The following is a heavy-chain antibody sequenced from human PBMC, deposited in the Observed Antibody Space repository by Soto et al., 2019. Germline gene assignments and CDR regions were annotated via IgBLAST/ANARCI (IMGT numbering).Heavy chain of an antibody. V-gene: IGHV1-8*01. CDR1: GYTFTSYD. CDR2: MNPNSGNT. D-gene: IGHD3-3*01. J-gene: IGHJ6*02. CDR3: ARVSQGEYDFWSGYPYYYGMDV. Sequence: ASVKVSCKASGYTFTSYDINWVRQATGQGLEWMGWMNPNSGNTGYAQKFQGRVTMTRNTSISTAYMELSSLRSEDTAVYYCARVSQGEYDFWSGYPYYYGMDVWGQGTTVTVSS.